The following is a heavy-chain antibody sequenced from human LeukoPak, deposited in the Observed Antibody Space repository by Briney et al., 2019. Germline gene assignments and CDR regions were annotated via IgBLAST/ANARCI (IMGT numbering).Heavy chain of an antibody. V-gene: IGHV1-8*01. CDR3: ARRLISSYCSSTSCYRAFDI. J-gene: IGHJ3*02. CDR2: MNPNSGNT. CDR1: GYTFTTYD. D-gene: IGHD2-2*01. Sequence: ASVKVSCKASGYTFTTYDINWVRQATGQGLEWMGWMNPNSGNTGYAQKFQGRVTITRNTSISTAYMELSSLRSEDTAVYYCARRLISSYCSSTSCYRAFDIRGQGTMVTVSS.